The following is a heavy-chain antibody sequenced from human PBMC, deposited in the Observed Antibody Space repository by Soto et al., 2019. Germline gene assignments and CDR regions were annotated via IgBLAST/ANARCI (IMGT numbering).Heavy chain of an antibody. D-gene: IGHD2-2*01. CDR2: IRSKAYGGTT. V-gene: IGHV3-49*03. CDR3: TTVAIVVVPAALDYYYYGMDV. Sequence: GGSLRLSCTASGFTFGDYAMSWFRQAPGKGLEWVGFIRSKAYGGTTDYAAPVKGRFTISRDDSKNTLYLQMNSLKTEDTAVYYCTTVAIVVVPAALDYYYYGMDVWGQGTTVTVSS. CDR1: GFTFGDYA. J-gene: IGHJ6*02.